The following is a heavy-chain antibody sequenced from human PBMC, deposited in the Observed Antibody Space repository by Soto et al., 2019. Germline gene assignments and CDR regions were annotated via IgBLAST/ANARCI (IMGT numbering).Heavy chain of an antibody. Sequence: ASVKVSCKASGGTFSSFAINWVRQAPGQGPERMGGTIPILGTANYAQKFQGRVTIIADETTNTASLELTSLRSEDTAVYYCARGNALDIWGQGTTVTVSS. CDR3: ARGNALDI. V-gene: IGHV1-69*13. J-gene: IGHJ6*02. CDR2: TIPILGTA. CDR1: GGTFSSFA.